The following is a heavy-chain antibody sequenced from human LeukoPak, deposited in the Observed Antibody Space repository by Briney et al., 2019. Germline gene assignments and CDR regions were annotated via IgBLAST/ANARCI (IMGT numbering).Heavy chain of an antibody. CDR3: CSYGLDAFDI. CDR2: IYKSGNT. Sequence: SETLSLTCTVSGGSISSYYGSWIRQPPGKGLEWIGDIYKSGNTNYNPSLKSRATISVDTSKNQFSLRLSSVTAADTAVYYCCSYGLDAFDIWGQGAMVTVSS. D-gene: IGHD2-15*01. CDR1: GGSISSYY. V-gene: IGHV4-59*01. J-gene: IGHJ3*02.